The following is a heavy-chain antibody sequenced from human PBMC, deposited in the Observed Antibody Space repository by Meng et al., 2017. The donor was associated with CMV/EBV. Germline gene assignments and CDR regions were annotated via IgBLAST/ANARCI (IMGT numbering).Heavy chain of an antibody. J-gene: IGHJ6*02. D-gene: IGHD2-15*01. CDR1: GFTFSDYY. V-gene: IGHV3-11*01. CDR3: ARRRTVGRYCSGGSCYSGYYYGMDV. Sequence: GESLKISCAASGFTFSDYYMSWIRQAPGKGLEWVSYICSSGSTIYYADSVKGRFPNSRDNAKNSLYLQMNSLRVEDTSVYYCARRRTVGRYCSGGSCYSGYYYGMDVWGQGTTVTVSS. CDR2: ICSSGSTI.